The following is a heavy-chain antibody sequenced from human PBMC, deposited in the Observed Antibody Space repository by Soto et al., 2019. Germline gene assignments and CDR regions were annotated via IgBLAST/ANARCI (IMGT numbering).Heavy chain of an antibody. Sequence: QITLKESGTTLVKPTQTLTLTCNFSDFSLTTRGVGVGWIRQPPGKALEWVALIYWNDDQRYNPSLKSRLTVTKDTTKNQVVLTMTDVDHLDTATYYCTHRSPAYGHDFWGPGTLVTVSS. CDR2: IYWNDDQ. CDR1: DFSLTTRGVG. J-gene: IGHJ4*02. V-gene: IGHV2-5*01. CDR3: THRSPAYGHDF. D-gene: IGHD3-10*01.